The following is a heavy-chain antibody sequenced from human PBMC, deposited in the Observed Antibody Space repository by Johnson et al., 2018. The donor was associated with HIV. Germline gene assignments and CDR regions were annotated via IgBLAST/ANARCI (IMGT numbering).Heavy chain of an antibody. J-gene: IGHJ3*02. V-gene: IGHV3-30*14. Sequence: QMQLVESGGGVVQPGRSLRLSCAASGFTFSSYAMHWVRQAPVKGLEWVAVISYDGTDKYYAESVKGRFTISRDNSKNTLYLQMNSLRAEDTAVYYCAKDRGELLSPDAFDIWGQGTMVTVSS. D-gene: IGHD1-26*01. CDR1: GFTFSSYA. CDR3: AKDRGELLSPDAFDI. CDR2: ISYDGTDK.